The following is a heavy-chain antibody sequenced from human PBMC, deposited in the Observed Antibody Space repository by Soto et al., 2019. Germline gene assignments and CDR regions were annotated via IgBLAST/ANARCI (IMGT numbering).Heavy chain of an antibody. J-gene: IGHJ3*02. CDR2: IKEDGGMT. CDR3: ARNVVVVVAGAKYDAFDI. Sequence: EVQLVESGGGLVQPGGSPRLSCGASGFTFSNYWMTWVRQAPGKGLEWVANIKEDGGMTYYLDSVKGRFTISRDNAKNSLYLQMNSLRDEDTAVYYCARNVVVVVAGAKYDAFDIWGQGTMVTVSS. CDR1: GFTFSNYW. D-gene: IGHD2-15*01. V-gene: IGHV3-7*05.